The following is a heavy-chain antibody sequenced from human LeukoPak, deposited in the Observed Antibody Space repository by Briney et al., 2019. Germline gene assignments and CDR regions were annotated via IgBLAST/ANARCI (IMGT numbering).Heavy chain of an antibody. V-gene: IGHV5-51*01. CDR1: GYSFTSYW. D-gene: IGHD1-26*01. CDR3: ARQGPIVGATGYYYYYMDV. CDR2: IYPGDSDT. Sequence: GESLKISCKGSGYSFTSYWIGWVRQMPGKGLEWMGIIYPGDSDTRYSSSFQGQVTISADKSISTAYLQWSSLKASDTAMYYCARQGPIVGATGYYYYYMDVWGKGTTVTVSS. J-gene: IGHJ6*03.